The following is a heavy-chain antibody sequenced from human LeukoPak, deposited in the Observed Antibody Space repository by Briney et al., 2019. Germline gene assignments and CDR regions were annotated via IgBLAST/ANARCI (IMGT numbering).Heavy chain of an antibody. V-gene: IGHV1-24*01. CDR2: FDPEDGET. CDR1: GYTLTELS. J-gene: IGHJ4*02. CDR3: ATGGETTVTVYYFDY. D-gene: IGHD4-17*01. Sequence: ASVKVSRKVSGYTLTELSMHWVRQAPGKGLEWMGGFDPEDGETIYAQKFQGRVTMTEDTSTDTAYMELSSLRSEDTAVYYCATGGETTVTVYYFDYWGQGTLVTVSS.